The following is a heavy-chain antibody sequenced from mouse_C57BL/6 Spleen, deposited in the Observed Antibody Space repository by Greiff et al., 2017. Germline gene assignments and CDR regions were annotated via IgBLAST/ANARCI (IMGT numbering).Heavy chain of an antibody. CDR3: ARFAGSGIDY. CDR1: GYTFTSYW. Sequence: QVQLQQPGAELVKPGASVKLSCKASGYTFTSYWMQWVKQRPGQGLEWIGEIDPSDSYTNYNQKFKGKATLTVDTSSSTAYMHLSSLTSEDSAVYYCARFAGSGIDYWGQGTTLTVSS. CDR2: IDPSDSYT. J-gene: IGHJ2*01. D-gene: IGHD1-1*01. V-gene: IGHV1-50*01.